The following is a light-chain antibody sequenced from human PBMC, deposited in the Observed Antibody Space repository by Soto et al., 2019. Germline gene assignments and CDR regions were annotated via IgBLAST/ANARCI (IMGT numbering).Light chain of an antibody. V-gene: IGKV3-11*01. Sequence: DIVLTQSPATLSLSPGERATLSCRASQSVTTYLAWYQQKPGQAPRLLIYDASNRATGIPARFSGSGSGTDFTLTIGSLEPEDFAVYYCQQRSNWPPSITLGQGTRLEIK. CDR2: DAS. CDR1: QSVTTY. CDR3: QQRSNWPPSIT. J-gene: IGKJ5*01.